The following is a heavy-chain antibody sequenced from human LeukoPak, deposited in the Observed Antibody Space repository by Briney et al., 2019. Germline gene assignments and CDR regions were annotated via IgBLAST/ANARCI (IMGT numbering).Heavy chain of an antibody. V-gene: IGHV3-30-3*01. CDR3: AKGVDYCSGGSCPADY. Sequence: GGSLRLSCAASGFTFSSYAMHWVRQAPGKGLEWVAVISYDGSNKYYADSVKGRFTISRDNSKNTLYLQMNSLRAEDTAVYYCAKGVDYCSGGSCPADYWGPGTLVTVSS. D-gene: IGHD2-15*01. CDR1: GFTFSSYA. CDR2: ISYDGSNK. J-gene: IGHJ4*02.